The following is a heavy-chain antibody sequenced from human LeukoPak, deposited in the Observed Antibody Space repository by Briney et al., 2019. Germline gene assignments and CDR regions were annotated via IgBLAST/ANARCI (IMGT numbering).Heavy chain of an antibody. CDR1: GGTFTGYN. V-gene: IGHV4-34*08. CDR2: SNHGGSS. CDR3: AQQFYYYYNNP. Sequence: PSETLSLTCGVDGGTFTGYNWTWIRQSPGKGLEWIGESNHGGSSYYTPSLRGRVTISVDTSKRQVSLKLRSVTAADTAVYYCAQQFYYYYNNPWGKGTTVIVSS. J-gene: IGHJ6*03. D-gene: IGHD5-24*01.